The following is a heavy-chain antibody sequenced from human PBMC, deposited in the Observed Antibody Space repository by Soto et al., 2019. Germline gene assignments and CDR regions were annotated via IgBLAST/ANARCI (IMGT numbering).Heavy chain of an antibody. CDR2: ISGSGGST. CDR1: GFTFSSYA. J-gene: IGHJ6*02. D-gene: IGHD3-10*01. Sequence: EVQLLESGGGLVQPGGSLRLSCAASGFTFSSYAMSWVRQAPGKGLEWVSPISGSGGSTYYADSLKGRFTISRDNSKNTLYMQMNSLRAEDTAVYYCAKDRKERGLLWFGELPDYTYYYYYGMDVWGQGTTVTVSS. V-gene: IGHV3-23*01. CDR3: AKDRKERGLLWFGELPDYTYYYYYGMDV.